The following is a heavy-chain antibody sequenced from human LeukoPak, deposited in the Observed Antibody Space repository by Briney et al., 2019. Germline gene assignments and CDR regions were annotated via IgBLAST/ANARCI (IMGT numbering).Heavy chain of an antibody. D-gene: IGHD3-10*01. CDR2: IIPIFGTA. CDR3: ASGVSGVRGVTYYYYMDV. CDR1: GGTFSSYA. Sequence: VASVKVSCKASGGTFSSYAISWVRQAPGQGLEWMGRIIPIFGTANYAQKFQGRVTITTDESTSTAYMELSSLRSEDTAVYYCASGVSGVRGVTYYYYMDVWGKGTTVTVSS. J-gene: IGHJ6*03. V-gene: IGHV1-69*05.